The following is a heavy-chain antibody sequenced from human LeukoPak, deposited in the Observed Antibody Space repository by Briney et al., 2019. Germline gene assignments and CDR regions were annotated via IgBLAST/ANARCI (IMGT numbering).Heavy chain of an antibody. CDR3: ARDLEYSSSTNAFDI. V-gene: IGHV4-4*07. D-gene: IGHD6-6*01. J-gene: IGHJ3*02. CDR1: GGSISSYY. CDR2: IYTSGST. Sequence: SETLSLTCTVSGGSISSYYWSWIRQPAGKGLEWIGRIYTSGSTNYNPSHKSRVTISAAKSKKQFSLKLSYVTAADTAVYYCARDLEYSSSTNAFDIWGQGTMVTVSS.